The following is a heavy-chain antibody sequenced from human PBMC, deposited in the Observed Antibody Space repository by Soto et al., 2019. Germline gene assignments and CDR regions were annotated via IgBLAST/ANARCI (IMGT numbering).Heavy chain of an antibody. V-gene: IGHV3-48*02. J-gene: IGHJ1*01. CDR1: GFTFSSYS. Sequence: EVQLVESGGGLVQPGGSLRLSCAASGFTFSSYSMNWVRQAPGKGLEWVSYISSSSNTIYYADSVKGRFTISRDNAKNSRYLQMNSLRDEDTAVYYCARDDRAGYFQHWGQGTLVTVSS. CDR2: ISSSSNTI. CDR3: ARDDRAGYFQH.